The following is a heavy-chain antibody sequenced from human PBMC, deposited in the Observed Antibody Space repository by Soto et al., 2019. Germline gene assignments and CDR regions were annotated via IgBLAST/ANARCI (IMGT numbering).Heavy chain of an antibody. V-gene: IGHV3-30-3*01. CDR1: GFTFRSHA. CDR2: ISYDGSDK. D-gene: IGHD5-18*01. J-gene: IGHJ6*02. Sequence: QVQLVESGGGVVQPGRSLRLSCAASGFTFRSHAMHWVRQAPGKGLEWVAVISYDGSDKYYADSVKGRFTISRDNSKNTVSLQTNNLRAEDSAVYYCARGVRGTAIVAYRYYGMDVWGQGTTVTVSS. CDR3: ARGVRGTAIVAYRYYGMDV.